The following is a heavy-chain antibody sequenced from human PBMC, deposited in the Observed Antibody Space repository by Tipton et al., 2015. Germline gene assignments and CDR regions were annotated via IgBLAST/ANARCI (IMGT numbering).Heavy chain of an antibody. CDR3: ARHDSTGFHFED. V-gene: IGHV4-31*02. D-gene: IGHD3-22*01. Sequence: LRLSCTVSGGSISSGGYYWSWIRQHPGKGLEWIGYIHSTGNSAYNPSLQSRVTMSVDTPKNQFSLRLSSVTAADTAVYSCARHDSTGFHFEDWGQGTLVTVSS. J-gene: IGHJ4*02. CDR2: IHSTGNS. CDR1: GGSISSGGYY.